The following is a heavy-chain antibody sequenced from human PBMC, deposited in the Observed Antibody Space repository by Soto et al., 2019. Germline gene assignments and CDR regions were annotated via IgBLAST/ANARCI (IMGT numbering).Heavy chain of an antibody. V-gene: IGHV3-30-3*01. CDR3: ARAGCYGGSCYTLVGLRYGMDV. CDR2: ISYDGNNK. CDR1: RFILSTYA. J-gene: IGHJ6*02. Sequence: QVQLVESGGGVVQPGRSLRLCCAASRFILSTYAMYWVRQAPGKGLEWVAVISYDGNNKYYADSVKGRFTISRDNSKNTLYLQMNSLRAEDTAVYYCARAGCYGGSCYTLVGLRYGMDVWGQGTTVTVSS. D-gene: IGHD2-15*01.